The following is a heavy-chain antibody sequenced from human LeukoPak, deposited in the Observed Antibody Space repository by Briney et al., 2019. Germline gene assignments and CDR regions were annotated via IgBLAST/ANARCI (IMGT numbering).Heavy chain of an antibody. Sequence: GGSLRLSCATSGFTFSSYWMHWVRQAPGRGLVWVSRIDADGSRTNYADSVKGRFTISRDNAKNTLYLQMNSLRAEDTAVYYCMLLGSTTFQPPDYRGQGTLVTVSS. CDR3: MLLGSTTFQPPDY. D-gene: IGHD1-26*01. J-gene: IGHJ4*02. CDR2: IDADGSRT. CDR1: GFTFSSYW. V-gene: IGHV3-74*01.